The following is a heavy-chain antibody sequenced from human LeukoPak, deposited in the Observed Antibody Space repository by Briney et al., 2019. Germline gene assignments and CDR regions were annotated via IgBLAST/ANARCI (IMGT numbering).Heavy chain of an antibody. CDR1: GFTFSIYA. CDR2: VSGSGTGA. Sequence: PGGSLRLSCAASGFTFSIYAMSWVRQAPGKGLEWVSAVSGSGTGAVYADSVKGRFTISRDNSKNTLYLQLNSLRAEDTAVYYCAKGLYHYFGSGSYTLDYWGQGTQVTVSS. D-gene: IGHD3-10*01. V-gene: IGHV3-23*01. CDR3: AKGLYHYFGSGSYTLDY. J-gene: IGHJ4*02.